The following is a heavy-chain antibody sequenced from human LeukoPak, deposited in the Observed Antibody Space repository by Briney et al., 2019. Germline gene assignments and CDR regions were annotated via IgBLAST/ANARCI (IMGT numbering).Heavy chain of an antibody. CDR2: IMPNGETR. V-gene: IGHV3-64*01. Sequence: GGSLRLSCAASGFSFSNYVMHWVRQAPGKGLEYVSAIMPNGETRGYANSMKGRFTISRDNSKNTLYLQMGSLRAEDMAIYYCARDRDGGLAFDIWGQGTLVTVSS. J-gene: IGHJ3*02. D-gene: IGHD2-15*01. CDR1: GFSFSNYV. CDR3: ARDRDGGLAFDI.